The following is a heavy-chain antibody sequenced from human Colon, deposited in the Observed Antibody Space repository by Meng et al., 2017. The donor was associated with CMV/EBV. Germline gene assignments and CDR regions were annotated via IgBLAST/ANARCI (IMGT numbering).Heavy chain of an antibody. Sequence: QVPLQQWGAGLLKASEPLSLTCGVSGGSLSGYYWTWIRQSPGKGLEWIGELNQSGSTNYNPSLKSRVTVSVDTSKNQFSLRVTSVTAADSALYYCAREAGPFFGVIVYDSWGQGTLVTVSS. D-gene: IGHD3-3*01. J-gene: IGHJ4*02. CDR1: GGSLSGYY. CDR3: AREAGPFFGVIVYDS. CDR2: LNQSGST. V-gene: IGHV4-34*01.